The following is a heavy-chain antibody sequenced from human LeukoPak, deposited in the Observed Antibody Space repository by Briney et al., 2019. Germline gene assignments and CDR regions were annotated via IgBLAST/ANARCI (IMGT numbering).Heavy chain of an antibody. D-gene: IGHD7-27*01. CDR3: ARLGTQLYYYYYYMDV. CDR1: GYSFTSYW. J-gene: IGHJ6*03. CDR2: IYPGDSDT. V-gene: IGHV5-51*01. Sequence: GESLKISCKGSGYSFTSYWIGWVRQMPGKGLEWMGIIYPGDSDTRYSPSFQGQVTISADKSISTAYLQWSSLKASHTAMYYCARLGTQLYYYYYYMDVWGKGTTVTVSS.